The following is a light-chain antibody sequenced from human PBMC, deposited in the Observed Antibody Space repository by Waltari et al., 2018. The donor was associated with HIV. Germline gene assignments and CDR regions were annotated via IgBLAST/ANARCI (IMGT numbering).Light chain of an antibody. V-gene: IGLV3-21*02. CDR1: NIGSKT. CDR3: QVWDSNSDQYV. CDR2: DDN. Sequence: SYVLTQPPSVSVAPGQMASLACGGNNIGSKTVHWYQQKPGQAPLLVVYDDNDRPSGIPERFSGSNSGHTATLTISRVEAGDEADYYCQVWDSNSDQYVFGSGTKVTVL. J-gene: IGLJ1*01.